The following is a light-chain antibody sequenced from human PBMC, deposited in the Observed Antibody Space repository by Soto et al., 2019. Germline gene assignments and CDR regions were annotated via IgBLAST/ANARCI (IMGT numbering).Light chain of an antibody. J-gene: IGKJ1*01. CDR3: QQHSHWPPWT. CDR1: ENVRTF. Sequence: EVVLTQSPATLSLSPGERATLSCRASENVRTFVAWYQQKPGQAPRLLIYGASNRATSITARFSGSGSGTDFTLTISNLEPEDFAVYYCQQHSHWPPWTFGQGTRVEIQ. V-gene: IGKV3-11*01. CDR2: GAS.